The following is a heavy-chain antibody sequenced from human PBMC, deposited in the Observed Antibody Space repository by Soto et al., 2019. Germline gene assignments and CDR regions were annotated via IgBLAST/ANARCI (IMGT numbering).Heavy chain of an antibody. D-gene: IGHD3-10*01. CDR3: ARAPRGNYGYPSYFDY. Sequence: PSQTLCLTYTVAGGNISNFYWSWIRQPPGKGLEWIGYIYYSGSTNYNPSLKSRVTISVDTSKNQFSLKLSSVTAADTAVYYCARAPRGNYGYPSYFDYWGQGTLVTVSS. V-gene: IGHV4-59*01. CDR1: GGNISNFY. CDR2: IYYSGST. J-gene: IGHJ4*02.